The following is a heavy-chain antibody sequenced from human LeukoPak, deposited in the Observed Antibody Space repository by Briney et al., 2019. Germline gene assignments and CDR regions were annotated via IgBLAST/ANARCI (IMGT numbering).Heavy chain of an antibody. CDR1: GFTFSSYG. CDR2: IWYDGSNK. CDR3: ARGPPDGSGSYYPGDY. J-gene: IGHJ4*02. Sequence: PGRSLRLSCAASGFTFSSYGMHWVRQAPGKGLEWVAVIWYDGSNKYYADSVKGRFTISRDNSKNTLYLHMNSLRDEDTAVYFCARGPPDGSGSYYPGDYWGQGTLVTVSS. D-gene: IGHD3-10*01. V-gene: IGHV3-33*01.